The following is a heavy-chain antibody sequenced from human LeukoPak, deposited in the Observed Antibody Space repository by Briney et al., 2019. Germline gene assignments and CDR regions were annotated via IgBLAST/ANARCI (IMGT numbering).Heavy chain of an antibody. V-gene: IGHV1-18*01. Sequence: GASVKVSCKASGYTFSSYDISWVRQAPGQGLEWMGWISPFNNNTKYAQKLQGRVTLTTDTSTSTAYMELRSLRSDDTAVYYCARDSITMLRGVIGYWGQGTLVTVSS. CDR3: ARDSITMLRGVIGY. CDR1: GYTFSSYD. CDR2: ISPFNNNT. D-gene: IGHD3-10*01. J-gene: IGHJ4*02.